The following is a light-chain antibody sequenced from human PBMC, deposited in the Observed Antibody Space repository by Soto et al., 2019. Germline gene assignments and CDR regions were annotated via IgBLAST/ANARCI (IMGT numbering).Light chain of an antibody. J-gene: IGKJ5*01. CDR1: QSVNSY. CDR3: QQRSSSIT. CDR2: DAS. Sequence: VVTQSPAILSLSPGERATLSARASQSVNSYVAWYQQKPGQAPRLLIYDASNRATGIPARFSGRGSGTDFTLTISGLEPEDFVVYYCQQRSSSITFGQGTRLEIK. V-gene: IGKV3-11*01.